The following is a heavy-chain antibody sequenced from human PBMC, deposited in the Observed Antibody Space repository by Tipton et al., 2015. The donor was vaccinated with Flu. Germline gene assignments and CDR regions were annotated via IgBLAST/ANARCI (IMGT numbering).Heavy chain of an antibody. J-gene: IGHJ4*02. CDR3: ARAVGGTEFDY. D-gene: IGHD1-26*01. V-gene: IGHV4-30-4*01. Sequence: TLSLTCSVLGGSISGGDYYWSWIRQPPGKGLEWIGYVYYSGSTYHNPSLKSRLSMSLDTSKKQLSLKLSSVTAADTAVYYCARAVGGTEFDYWGQGTLVTVSS. CDR1: GGSISGGDYY. CDR2: VYYSGST.